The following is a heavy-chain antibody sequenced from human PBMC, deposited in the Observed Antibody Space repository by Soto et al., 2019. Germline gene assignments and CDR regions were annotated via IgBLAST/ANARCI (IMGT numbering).Heavy chain of an antibody. Sequence: PGGSLRLSCAASGFTCSSFDMSWVRQAPGKWLAWVSTILVGGSTHYPDSVKGRFTIPRDNSKNTVFLQMNSLTAGDPAVYYCAKATATGGGPFDICGHGXVVTV. CDR2: ILVGGST. CDR3: AKATATGGGPFDI. V-gene: IGHV3-23*01. CDR1: GFTCSSFD. J-gene: IGHJ3*02. D-gene: IGHD2-8*02.